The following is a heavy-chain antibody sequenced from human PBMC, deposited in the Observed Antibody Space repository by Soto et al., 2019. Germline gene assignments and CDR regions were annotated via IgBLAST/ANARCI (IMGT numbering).Heavy chain of an antibody. CDR1: GGSVSSGSYH. CDR3: AREQAVVGATLFDY. CDR2: IYYSGST. Sequence: SETLSLTCTVSGGSVSSGSYHWSWIRQPPGKGLEWIGYIYYSGSTNYNPSLKSRVTISVDTSKNQFSLKLSSVTAADTAVYYCAREQAVVGATLFDYWGQGTLVTVSS. V-gene: IGHV4-61*01. D-gene: IGHD1-26*01. J-gene: IGHJ4*02.